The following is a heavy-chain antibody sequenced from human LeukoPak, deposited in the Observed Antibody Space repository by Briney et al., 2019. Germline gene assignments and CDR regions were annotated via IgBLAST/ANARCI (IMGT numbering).Heavy chain of an antibody. CDR3: ARDLLEWYFDY. V-gene: IGHV3-66*01. D-gene: IGHD3-3*01. J-gene: IGHJ4*02. Sequence: PGGSLRLSCAASGFIFSSYAMSWVRQAPGKGLEWVSVIYSGGSTYYADSVKGRFTISRDNSKNTLYLQMNSLRAEDTAVYYCARDLLEWYFDYWGQGTLVTVSS. CDR1: GFIFSSYA. CDR2: IYSGGST.